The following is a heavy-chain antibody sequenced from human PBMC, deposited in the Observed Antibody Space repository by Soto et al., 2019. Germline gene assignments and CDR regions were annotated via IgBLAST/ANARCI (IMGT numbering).Heavy chain of an antibody. CDR1: GGSISSYY. D-gene: IGHD1-1*01. CDR3: ARDSTNPKSSYYYYGMDV. CDR2: IYYSGST. J-gene: IGHJ6*02. Sequence: SETLSLTCTVSGGSISSYYWSWIRQPPGKGLEWIGYIYYSGSTNYNPSLKSRVTISVDTSKNQFSLKLSSVTAANTAVYYCARDSTNPKSSYYYYGMDVWGQGITVTVSS. V-gene: IGHV4-59*01.